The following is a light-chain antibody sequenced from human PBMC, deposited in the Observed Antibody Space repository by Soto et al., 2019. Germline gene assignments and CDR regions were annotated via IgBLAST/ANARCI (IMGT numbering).Light chain of an antibody. Sequence: EIVMTQSPATLSVSPGERATLSCRASQSVSRNLAWYQQKPCQAPRLLIYGASTRATGIPARFSGSGSGTEFTLTISSLQSEDFAVYYCQQYNNWPYTFGQGTKLEIK. CDR3: QQYNNWPYT. CDR2: GAS. CDR1: QSVSRN. V-gene: IGKV3-15*01. J-gene: IGKJ2*01.